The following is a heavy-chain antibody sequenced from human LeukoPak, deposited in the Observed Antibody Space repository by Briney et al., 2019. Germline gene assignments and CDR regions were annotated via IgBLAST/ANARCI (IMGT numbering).Heavy chain of an antibody. CDR2: IFHSGST. Sequence: SETLSLTCTVSGGSINNYYRSWLRQPPGKGLEWIGYIFHSGSTDYNPSLKSRVTISVDTSKNQFSLKLRSVTAADTAVYYCARRGDDTSGYYPFWGQGTLVTVSS. V-gene: IGHV4-59*08. CDR1: GGSINNYY. CDR3: ARRGDDTSGYYPF. D-gene: IGHD3-22*01. J-gene: IGHJ4*02.